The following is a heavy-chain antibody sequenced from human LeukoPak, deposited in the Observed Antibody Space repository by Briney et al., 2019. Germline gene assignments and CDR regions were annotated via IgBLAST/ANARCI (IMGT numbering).Heavy chain of an antibody. CDR3: ARRTGDSYYFDY. V-gene: IGHV3-11*01. J-gene: IGHJ4*02. D-gene: IGHD1-26*01. CDR2: ISSSGSTI. Sequence: GSLRVSSAAPRFTFSEYNMSWVRQTPGEGLGWASHISSSGSTIYYADPVKGRFTISRDNAKNSLYLQMNRLRAEDTAVYYCARRTGDSYYFDYWGQGTLVTVSS. CDR1: RFTFSEYN.